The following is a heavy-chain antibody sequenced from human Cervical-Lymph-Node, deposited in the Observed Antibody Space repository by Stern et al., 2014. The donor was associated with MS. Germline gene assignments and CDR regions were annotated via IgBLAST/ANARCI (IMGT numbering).Heavy chain of an antibody. Sequence: MQLVESGAEVKKPGASVKVSCKASGYTFTGYYMHWARQAPGQGLEWMGWINPNSGGTNYAQKFQGRVIMTRDTSISTAYMDLSRLTSDDTAVYYCARGDRFNEYDAFDIWGQGTMVTVSS. J-gene: IGHJ3*02. D-gene: IGHD3-22*01. V-gene: IGHV1-2*02. CDR1: GYTFTGYY. CDR2: INPNSGGT. CDR3: ARGDRFNEYDAFDI.